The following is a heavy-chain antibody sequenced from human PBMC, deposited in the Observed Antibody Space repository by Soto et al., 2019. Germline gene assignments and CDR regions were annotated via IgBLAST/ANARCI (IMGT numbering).Heavy chain of an antibody. CDR3: ARETYGAYVGYLDP. CDR2: INHSGST. J-gene: IGHJ5*02. V-gene: IGHV4-34*01. Sequence: SETLSITCAGYGGSFSGYYWSWIRRPPGKGREWIGEINHSGSTNYNPSLKSRVTISVDTSKNQFSLNLYSVTAADTAVYYGARETYGAYVGYLDPCGQGIQATVS. D-gene: IGHD3-16*01. CDR1: GGSFSGYY.